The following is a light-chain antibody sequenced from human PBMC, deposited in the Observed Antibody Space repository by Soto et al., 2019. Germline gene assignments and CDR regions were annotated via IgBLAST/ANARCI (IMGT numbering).Light chain of an antibody. V-gene: IGKV3-15*01. Sequence: EVLMTQSPASLSVSLGESATISCRSSQTISNYLAWYQQRPGQPTRLLIFGASTWATGTPARFSGSWSGTEVTRTISDLKSEDFAVDYFQQYNDWPKWTFGQGTNVELK. CDR3: QQYNDWPKWT. J-gene: IGKJ1*01. CDR2: GAS. CDR1: QTISNY.